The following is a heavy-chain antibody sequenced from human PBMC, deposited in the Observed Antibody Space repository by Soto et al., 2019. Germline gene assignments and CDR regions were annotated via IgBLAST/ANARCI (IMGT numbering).Heavy chain of an antibody. CDR2: ISGSGGST. J-gene: IGHJ4*02. CDR1: GFTFSSYA. D-gene: IGHD3-3*01. CDR3: SKVLRFLEWSQA. V-gene: IGHV3-23*01. Sequence: EVQLLESGGGLVQPGGSLRLSCAASGFTFSSYAMSWVRQAPGKGLEWVSAISGSGGSTYYADSVKGRFTISRDNSKNTLYLKMKSLRAEDTALYYCSKVLRFLEWSQAWGKGTLVTVSS.